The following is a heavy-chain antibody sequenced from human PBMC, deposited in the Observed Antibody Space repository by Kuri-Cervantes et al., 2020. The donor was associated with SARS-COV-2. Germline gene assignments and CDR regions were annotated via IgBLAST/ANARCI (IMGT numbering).Heavy chain of an antibody. V-gene: IGHV3-48*02. J-gene: IGHJ4*02. Sequence: GGSLRLSCAASGFTFSSYGMHWVRQAPGKGLEWVSYISSSSSTIYYADSVKGRFTISRDNAKNSLYLQMNSLRDEDTAVYYCARAISSWFDYWGQGTLVTVSS. CDR1: GFTFSSYG. CDR2: ISSSSSTI. CDR3: ARAISSWFDY. D-gene: IGHD6-13*01.